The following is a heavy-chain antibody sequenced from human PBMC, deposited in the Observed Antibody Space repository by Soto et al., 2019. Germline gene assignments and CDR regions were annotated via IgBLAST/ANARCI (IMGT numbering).Heavy chain of an antibody. V-gene: IGHV3-74*01. CDR2: ISGDGSST. J-gene: IGHJ4*02. D-gene: IGHD3-22*01. CDR3: TRPRYDGSGTPFDH. CDR1: GFTFSSYW. Sequence: EVQLVESGGGLVQPGGSLRLSCAASGFTFSSYWMHWVRQAPGKGLVWVSRISGDGSSTTYADSVKGRFIISRDNAKNTLYLQMNRLRVEDTAVYYCTRPRYDGSGTPFDHWGQGTLVTVAS.